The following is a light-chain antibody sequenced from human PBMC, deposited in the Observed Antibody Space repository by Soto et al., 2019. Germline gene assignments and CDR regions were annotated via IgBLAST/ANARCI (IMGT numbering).Light chain of an antibody. J-gene: IGKJ2*01. Sequence: DIQMTQSPSTLSASVGDRVTITCRASQNVITWLAWYQQKPGKAPKLLIYKASSLESGVPSRFSGSGSGTEFTLTISSLQPADFATYYCQQYNNFPYTFGQGTRLDIK. V-gene: IGKV1-5*03. CDR3: QQYNNFPYT. CDR1: QNVITW. CDR2: KAS.